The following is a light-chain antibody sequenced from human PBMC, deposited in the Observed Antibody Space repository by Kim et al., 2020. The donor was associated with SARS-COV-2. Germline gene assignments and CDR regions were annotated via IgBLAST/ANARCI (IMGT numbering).Light chain of an antibody. J-gene: IGKJ4*01. CDR2: DAS. CDR3: QQRSNWPLT. CDR1: RFIGNY. Sequence: LSPGERTTLSCRASRFIGNYLAWYTQQPGQAPRLLIFDASNRATGIPARFSGSGSATDFTLTISSLEPEDFAVYYCQQRSNWPLTFGGGTKVDIK. V-gene: IGKV3-11*01.